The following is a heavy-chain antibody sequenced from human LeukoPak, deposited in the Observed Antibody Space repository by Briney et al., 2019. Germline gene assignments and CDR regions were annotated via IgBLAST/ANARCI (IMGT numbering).Heavy chain of an antibody. CDR3: ARVGCSGGSCAYYWFDP. CDR2: INPNSGGT. V-gene: IGHV1-2*06. CDR1: GYTFTGYY. D-gene: IGHD2-15*01. J-gene: IGHJ5*02. Sequence: ASVKVSCKASGYTFTGYYMHWVRQAPGQGLEWMGRINPNSGGTNYAQKFQGRVTMTRVTSISTAYMELSRLRSDDTAVYYCARVGCSGGSCAYYWFDPWGQGTLVTVSS.